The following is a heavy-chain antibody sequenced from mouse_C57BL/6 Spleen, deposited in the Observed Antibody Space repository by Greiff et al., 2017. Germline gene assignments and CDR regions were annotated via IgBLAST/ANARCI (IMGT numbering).Heavy chain of an antibody. CDR2: ILPGSGST. D-gene: IGHD2-5*01. V-gene: IGHV1-9*01. Sequence: VQRVESGAELMKPGASVKLSCKATGYTFTGYWIEWVKQRPGHGLEWIGEILPGSGSTNYNEKFKGKATFTADTSSNTAYMQLSSLTTEDSAIYYCARKDYSNYGGYWGQGTLVTVSA. CDR3: ARKDYSNYGGY. J-gene: IGHJ3*01. CDR1: GYTFTGYW.